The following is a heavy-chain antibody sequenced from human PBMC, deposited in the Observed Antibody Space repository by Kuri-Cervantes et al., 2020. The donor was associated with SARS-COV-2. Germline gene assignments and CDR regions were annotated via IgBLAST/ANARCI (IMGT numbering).Heavy chain of an antibody. D-gene: IGHD3-3*01. CDR2: IRYDGSNK. J-gene: IGHJ4*02. CDR3: AKAGDADFWSGYYTVDY. CDR1: GFTFESFW. Sequence: GESLKISCTASGFTFESFWMHWVRQAPGKGLEWVAFIRYDGSNKYYADSVKGRFTISRDNSKNTLYLQMNSLRAEDTAVYYCAKAGDADFWSGYYTVDYWGQGTLVTVSS. V-gene: IGHV3-30*02.